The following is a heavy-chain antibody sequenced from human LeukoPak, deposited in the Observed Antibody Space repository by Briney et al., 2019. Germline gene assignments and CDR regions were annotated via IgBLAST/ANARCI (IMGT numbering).Heavy chain of an antibody. CDR1: GFTFSYYS. V-gene: IGHV3-21*01. CDR2: LSSSSSYI. J-gene: IGHJ6*04. D-gene: IGHD3-10*02. Sequence: GGSLRLSCAASGFTFSYYSMNWVRQAPGKGLEWVSSLSSSSSYIYYADSVKGRFTISRDNAKNSLYLQMNSLRAEDTAVYYCAELGITMIGGVWGKGTTVTISS. CDR3: AELGITMIGGV.